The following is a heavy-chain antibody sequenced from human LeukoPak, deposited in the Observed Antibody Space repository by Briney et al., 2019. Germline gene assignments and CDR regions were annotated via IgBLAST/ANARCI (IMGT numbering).Heavy chain of an antibody. J-gene: IGHJ4*02. D-gene: IGHD3-10*01. CDR1: GFTFSRYV. Sequence: GGSLRLSCAASGFTFSRYVMTWVRQAPGKGLEWVGFIRSKAYGATTEYAASVKGRFTISRDDSKSIVYLQMNSLKAEDTAMYYCTRDGYYYGSGSDFDYWGQGTLVTVSS. CDR2: IRSKAYGATT. CDR3: TRDGYYYGSGSDFDY. V-gene: IGHV3-49*04.